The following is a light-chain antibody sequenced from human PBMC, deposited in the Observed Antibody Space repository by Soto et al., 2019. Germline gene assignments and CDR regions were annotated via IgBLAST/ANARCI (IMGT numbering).Light chain of an antibody. Sequence: DIQMTQSPSSLSASVGDRVAITCRASQDIRDNLNWYQQKPGKAPKLLMSAATTLERGAPSRFSGSGSETEFTLIISSLQPEDSATYFCQQSLSTTITSGGGTRVEIK. CDR2: AAT. J-gene: IGKJ4*01. V-gene: IGKV1-39*01. CDR3: QQSLSTTIT. CDR1: QDIRDN.